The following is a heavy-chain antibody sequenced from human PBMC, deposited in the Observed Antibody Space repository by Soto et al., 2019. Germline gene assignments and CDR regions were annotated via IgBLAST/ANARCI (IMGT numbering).Heavy chain of an antibody. V-gene: IGHV3-11*01. CDR1: GFTFSDYY. CDR2: ISDSATTM. CDR3: ARDTAFISSGLFNP. J-gene: IGHJ5*02. Sequence: GGSLRLSCAAFGFTFSDYYMSWIRQAPGKGLEWISHISDSATTMYYADPVKGRFTISRDNARKSLFLHMNSLRAEDTAVYYCARDTAFISSGLFNPWGQGTLVTVSS. D-gene: IGHD3-22*01.